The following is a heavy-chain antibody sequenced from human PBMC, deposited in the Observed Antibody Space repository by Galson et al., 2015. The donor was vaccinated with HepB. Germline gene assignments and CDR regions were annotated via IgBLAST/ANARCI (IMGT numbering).Heavy chain of an antibody. D-gene: IGHD2-15*01. CDR2: IIPIFGTA. V-gene: IGHV1-69*13. J-gene: IGHJ1*01. CDR1: GGTFSSYA. Sequence: SVKVSCKASGGTFSSYAISWVRQAPGQGLEWMGGIIPIFGTANYAQKFQGRVTITADESTSTAYMELSSLRSEDTAVYYCARRYCSGGSCQGYFQHWGQGTLVTVSS. CDR3: ARRYCSGGSCQGYFQH.